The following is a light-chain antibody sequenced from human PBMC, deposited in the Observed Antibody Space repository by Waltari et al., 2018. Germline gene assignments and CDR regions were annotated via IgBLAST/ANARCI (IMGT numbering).Light chain of an antibody. CDR3: QQYGSSPRT. CDR1: QSVTGSY. Sequence: EIVLTQSPGTLSSSPGERATLSCRTSQSVTGSYLAWYHQNPGQAPRLLISGASSRATGIPDRFSGSGSGPDFTLTISRLEPEDFAVYYCQQYGSSPRTFGQGTRVEIK. J-gene: IGKJ1*01. V-gene: IGKV3-20*01. CDR2: GAS.